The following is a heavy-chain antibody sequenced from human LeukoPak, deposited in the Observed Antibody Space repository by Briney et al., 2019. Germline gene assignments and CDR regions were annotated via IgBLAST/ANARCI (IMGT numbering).Heavy chain of an antibody. J-gene: IGHJ6*02. Sequence: GSLRLSCAASGFTFKTHAMSWVRQAPGKGLEWVSRIDDSGVIRSYADSVKGRFTISRDNSKMTLTLQMNSLRAEDTAVYYCAKRLKRNYYYHYAMDVWGQGTTVTASS. D-gene: IGHD3-22*01. CDR1: GFTFKTHA. CDR2: IDDSGVIR. CDR3: AKRLKRNYYYHYAMDV. V-gene: IGHV3-23*01.